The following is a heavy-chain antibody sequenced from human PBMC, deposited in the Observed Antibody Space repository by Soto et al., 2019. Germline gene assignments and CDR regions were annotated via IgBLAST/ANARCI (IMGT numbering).Heavy chain of an antibody. V-gene: IGHV3-23*01. CDR2: ISGGGGST. Sequence: GGSLRLSCAGSAFTFSSYAMSWVRQAPGKGLEWVSTISGGGGSTDYADSVKGRFTISRDNSKNTLYLQMNSLRVEDTAVYICAKGRGNNYENGDNCGQGTLVTGSA. CDR1: AFTFSSYA. CDR3: AKGRGNNYENGDN. J-gene: IGHJ4*02. D-gene: IGHD5-18*01.